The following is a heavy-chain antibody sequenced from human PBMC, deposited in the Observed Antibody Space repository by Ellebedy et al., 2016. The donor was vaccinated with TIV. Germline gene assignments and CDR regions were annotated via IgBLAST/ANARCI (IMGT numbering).Heavy chain of an antibody. CDR3: ARVGDYYGTSYNFDN. D-gene: IGHD2-21*02. Sequence: MPSETLSLTCAVSDDSISGSGYYWSWLRQLPGKGLEWIGFIYYCGNTYYNPSLESRLTVSVDTSKNQFSLKQKSVTAADTAVYFCARVGDYYGTSYNFDNWGQGTLVTVSS. CDR1: DDSISGSGYY. V-gene: IGHV4-31*11. CDR2: IYYCGNT. J-gene: IGHJ4*02.